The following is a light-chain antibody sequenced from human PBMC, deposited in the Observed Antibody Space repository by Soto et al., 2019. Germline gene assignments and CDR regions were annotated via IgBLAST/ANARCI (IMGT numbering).Light chain of an antibody. CDR3: TSYAGSNIWV. CDR1: SSDVGAYKY. V-gene: IGLV2-8*01. CDR2: EVS. Sequence: QSVLTQPPSASGSPGQSVTISCTGTSSDVGAYKYVSWYQQYPGKAPKLMIYEVSKRPSGVPDCFSGSKSGNTASLTVSGLQAEDEADYYCTSYAGSNIWVFGGGTKLTVL. J-gene: IGLJ3*02.